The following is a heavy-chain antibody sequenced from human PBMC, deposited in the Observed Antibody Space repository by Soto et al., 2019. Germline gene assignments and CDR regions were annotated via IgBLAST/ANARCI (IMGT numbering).Heavy chain of an antibody. D-gene: IGHD6-6*01. CDR1: GYTFTNYG. CDR3: SRGTSIPASGDY. CDR2: VSAYNGER. Sequence: QVQLVQSGAEVKKPGASVKVSCKASGYTFTNYGINWVRQAPGHGLEWLGWVSAYNGERRYAQRVQARVIMTTDTSATTAYMVLRSLRSDDTAVYYCSRGTSIPASGDYWGQGTLVTVSS. V-gene: IGHV1-18*01. J-gene: IGHJ4*01.